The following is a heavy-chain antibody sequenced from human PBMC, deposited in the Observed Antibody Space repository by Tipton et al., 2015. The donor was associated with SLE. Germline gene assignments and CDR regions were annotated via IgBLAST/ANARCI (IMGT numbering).Heavy chain of an antibody. J-gene: IGHJ5*02. CDR2: IYHSGST. Sequence: TLSLTCTVSGGSISNHYWSWIRQPPGKGLEWIGYIYHSGSTNYNPSLKSRVTISVDTSKNQFSLNLSSVTAADTAVYYCAREGAIRGLIWRNWFDPWGQGILVTVSS. CDR1: GGSISNHY. CDR3: AREGAIRGLIWRNWFDP. D-gene: IGHD3-10*01. V-gene: IGHV4-59*11.